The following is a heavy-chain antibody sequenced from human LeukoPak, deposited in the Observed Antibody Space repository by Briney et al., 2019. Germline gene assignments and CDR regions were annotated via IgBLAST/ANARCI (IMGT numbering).Heavy chain of an antibody. CDR3: GRRNPIVDDAFDI. J-gene: IGHJ3*02. CDR1: GYGFTDYA. CDR2: IIPLFGTA. V-gene: IGHV1-69*06. D-gene: IGHD3-16*02. Sequence: ASVKVSCKASGYGFTDYAMNWLRQAPGQGLEWMGGIIPLFGTANYAQKFQGRVTITADKSTSTAYMELSSLRSEDTAVYYCGRRNPIVDDAFDIWGQGTMVTVSS.